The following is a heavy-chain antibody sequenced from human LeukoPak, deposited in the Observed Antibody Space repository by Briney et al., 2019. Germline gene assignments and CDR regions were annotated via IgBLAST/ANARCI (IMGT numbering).Heavy chain of an antibody. J-gene: IGHJ4*02. CDR2: IYCSGST. CDR1: GGSISSSSYY. D-gene: IGHD3-22*01. Sequence: KPSETLSLTCTVSGGSISSSSYYWGWIRQPPGKGLEWIGSIYCSGSTYYNPSLKSRVTISVDTSKNQFSLKLSSVTAADTAVYYCAGRSYVLSSGYYYDSDYWGQGTLVTVSS. CDR3: AGRSYVLSSGYYYDSDY. V-gene: IGHV4-39*01.